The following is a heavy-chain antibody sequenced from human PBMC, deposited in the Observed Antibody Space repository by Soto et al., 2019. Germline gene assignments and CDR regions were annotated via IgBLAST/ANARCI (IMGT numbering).Heavy chain of an antibody. V-gene: IGHV1-2*04. CDR1: GYTFTGYY. D-gene: IGHD2-2*01. J-gene: IGHJ6*02. CDR2: INPNSGGT. Sequence: QVQLVQSGAEVKKPGASVKVSCKASGYTFTGYYMHWVRQAPGQGLEWMGWINPNSGGTNYAQKFQGWVTMTRDTSISTAYMELSRLRSDDTAVYYCARGGCSSTSCYPYYYYYGMDVWGQGTMVTVSS. CDR3: ARGGCSSTSCYPYYYYYGMDV.